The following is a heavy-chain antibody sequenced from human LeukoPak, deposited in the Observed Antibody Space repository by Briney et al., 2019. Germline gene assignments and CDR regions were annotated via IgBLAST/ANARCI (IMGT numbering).Heavy chain of an antibody. CDR3: AKLRGWEDSSGYYFDY. J-gene: IGHJ4*02. D-gene: IGHD3-22*01. Sequence: GGSLRLSCAASGFTFSDYAMSWVRQAPGKGLEWLSVISGGSSGSTYYADSVKGRFTISRDNSKNTLYLQMNSLRAEDTAVYYCAKLRGWEDSSGYYFDYWGQGTLATVSS. CDR1: GFTFSDYA. V-gene: IGHV3-23*01. CDR2: ISGGSSGST.